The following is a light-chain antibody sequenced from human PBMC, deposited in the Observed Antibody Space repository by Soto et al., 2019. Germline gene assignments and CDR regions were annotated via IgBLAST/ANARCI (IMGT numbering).Light chain of an antibody. J-gene: IGKJ4*01. CDR1: QNIDGW. Sequence: DIQMTQSPSTLSASLGDRVTITCRASQNIDGWLAWYRQXXXXAPELLIYSASTLETGVPSRFSGSGSGTEFSLTVSGLQPDDFATFYCQQYETYPLTFGGGT. CDR2: SAS. V-gene: IGKV1-5*03. CDR3: QQYETYPLT.